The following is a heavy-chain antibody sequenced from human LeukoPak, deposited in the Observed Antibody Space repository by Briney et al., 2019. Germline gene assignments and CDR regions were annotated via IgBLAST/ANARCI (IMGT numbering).Heavy chain of an antibody. CDR2: IYPGDSDT. CDR1: GYSFTSYW. CDR3: ARLRVPTLSSGWYQDALDI. V-gene: IGHV5-51*01. D-gene: IGHD6-19*01. J-gene: IGHJ3*02. Sequence: KTGESLKISCKGSGYSFTSYWIGWVRQMPGKGLEWMGIIYPGDSDTRYSPSFQGQVTISADKSISTAYLQWSSLKASDTAMYYCARLRVPTLSSGWYQDALDIWGQGTMVTVSS.